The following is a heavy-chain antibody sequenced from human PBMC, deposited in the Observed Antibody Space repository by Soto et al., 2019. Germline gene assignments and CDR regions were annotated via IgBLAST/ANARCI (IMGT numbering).Heavy chain of an antibody. Sequence: GGSLRLSCAASGLTFTRYSMNWVRQAPGKGLEWVSSISSTTNYIYYADSMKGRFTVSRDNAKNSVYLEMNSLSAEDTALYYCARESEDLTSNFDYWGQGTLVTVSS. CDR2: ISSTTNYI. CDR3: ARESEDLTSNFDY. J-gene: IGHJ4*02. V-gene: IGHV3-21*01. CDR1: GLTFTRYS.